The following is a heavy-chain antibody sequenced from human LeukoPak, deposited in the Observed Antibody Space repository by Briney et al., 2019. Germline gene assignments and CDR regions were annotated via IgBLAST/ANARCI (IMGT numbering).Heavy chain of an antibody. CDR2: VYPRDGST. V-gene: IGHV1-46*01. CDR3: ARDPAGFDY. J-gene: IGHJ4*02. Sequence: ASVKVSCKGSGYTFTSNYIHWVRQAPGQGLEWMGVVYPRDGSTSYAQKFQGRATVTRDTSTSTVHMELSGLRSEDTAVYYCARDPAGFDYWGQGTPVTVSS. D-gene: IGHD6-13*01. CDR1: GYTFTSNY.